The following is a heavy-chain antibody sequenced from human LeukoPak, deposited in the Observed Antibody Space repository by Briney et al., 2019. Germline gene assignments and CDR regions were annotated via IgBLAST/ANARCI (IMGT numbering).Heavy chain of an antibody. CDR3: AREVRGDYVDY. Sequence: PGGSLRLSCAASGFTVSSNYMSWVRQAPGKGLEWVSVIYSGGSTYYADSVKGRFTISRDNSKNTLYLQMNSLRAEDTAVYYCAREVRGDYVDYWGQGTLVTVSS. CDR1: GFTVSSNY. V-gene: IGHV3-53*01. CDR2: IYSGGST. J-gene: IGHJ4*02. D-gene: IGHD4-17*01.